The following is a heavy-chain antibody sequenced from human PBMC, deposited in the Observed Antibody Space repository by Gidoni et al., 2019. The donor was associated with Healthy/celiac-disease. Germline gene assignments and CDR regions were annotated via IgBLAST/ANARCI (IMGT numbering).Heavy chain of an antibody. CDR2: IYYSGST. CDR3: ARDRDYGDSPGGYYYYGMDV. Sequence: QVQLQESGPGLVKPSETLSLTCPVSGGSISSYYWRWIRQPPGKGLEWIGYIYYSGSTNYNPSLKSRVTISVDTSKNQFSLKLSSVTAADTAVYYCARDRDYGDSPGGYYYYGMDVWGQGTTVTVSS. V-gene: IGHV4-59*01. J-gene: IGHJ6*02. CDR1: GGSISSYY. D-gene: IGHD4-17*01.